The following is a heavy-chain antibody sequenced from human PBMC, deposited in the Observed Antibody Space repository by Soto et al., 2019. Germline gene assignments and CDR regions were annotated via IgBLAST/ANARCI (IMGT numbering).Heavy chain of an antibody. V-gene: IGHV3-7*03. D-gene: IGHD4-17*01. J-gene: IGHJ2*01. CDR1: GFTFSSYW. CDR3: ARGLGTGPTVPTGYFDL. CDR2: IKQDGSEK. Sequence: GGSLRLSCAASGFTFSSYWMSWVRQAPGKGLEWVANIKQDGSEKYYVDSVKGRFTISRDNAKNSLYLQMNSLRAEDTAVYYCARGLGTGPTVPTGYFDLWGRGTLVTVSS.